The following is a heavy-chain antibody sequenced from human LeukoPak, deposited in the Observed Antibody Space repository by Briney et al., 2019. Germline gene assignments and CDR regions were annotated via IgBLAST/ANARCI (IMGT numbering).Heavy chain of an antibody. V-gene: IGHV1-69*13. J-gene: IGHJ4*02. CDR2: IIPIFGTA. D-gene: IGHD6-13*01. CDR3: ARYSSSWRLHYFDY. Sequence: SVKVSCKASGGTFSSYAISWVRQAPGQGPEGMGGIIPIFGTANYAQKFQGRVTITADESTSTAYMELSSLRSEDTAVYYCARYSSSWRLHYFDYWGQGTLVTVSS. CDR1: GGTFSSYA.